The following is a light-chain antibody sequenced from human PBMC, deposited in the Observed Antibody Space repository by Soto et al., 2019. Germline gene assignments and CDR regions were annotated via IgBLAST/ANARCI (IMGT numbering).Light chain of an antibody. CDR3: ATWDDSVSGVV. CDR2: IDN. V-gene: IGLV1-47*02. Sequence: QSVLTQPPSASGTPGQRVAISCSGSSSNIGANYVDWYQQLPGTAPKLLIYIDNQRPSGVPERFSGSKSGTSASLSISWLRSEDEVEYYSATWDDSVSGVVFRGGTKLSV. J-gene: IGLJ2*01. CDR1: SSNIGANY.